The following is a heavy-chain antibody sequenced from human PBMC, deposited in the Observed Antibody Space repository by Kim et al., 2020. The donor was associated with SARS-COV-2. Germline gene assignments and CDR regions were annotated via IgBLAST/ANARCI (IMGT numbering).Heavy chain of an antibody. V-gene: IGHV4-39*01. D-gene: IGHD6-13*01. CDR2: IYYSGST. J-gene: IGHJ3*02. Sequence: SETLSLTCTVSGGSISSSSYYWGWIRQPPGKGLEWIGSIYYSGSTYYNPSLKSRVTISVDTSKNQFSLKLSSVTAADTAVYYCARLMSWYLAFDIWGQGTMVTVSS. CDR1: GGSISSSSYY. CDR3: ARLMSWYLAFDI.